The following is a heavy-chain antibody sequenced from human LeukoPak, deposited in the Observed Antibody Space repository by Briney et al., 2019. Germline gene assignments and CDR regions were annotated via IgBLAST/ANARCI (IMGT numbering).Heavy chain of an antibody. CDR1: GFSLSTTGVG. CDR3: ATVTTRRSDY. J-gene: IGHJ4*02. D-gene: IGHD4-17*01. V-gene: IGHV2-5*02. Sequence: SGPTLVKPTQTLTLTFTFSGFSLSTTGVGVGWIRQPPAKALERLALIDWDDDKRYSPSLKSRLTITKDNSKNQVVLTMTNMDPVDTAKYYCATVTTRRSDYWGQGTLVTVSS. CDR2: IDWDDDK.